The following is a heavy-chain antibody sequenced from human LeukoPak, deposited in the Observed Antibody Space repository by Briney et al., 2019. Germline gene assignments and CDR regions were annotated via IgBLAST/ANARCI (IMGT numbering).Heavy chain of an antibody. J-gene: IGHJ3*02. D-gene: IGHD3-10*02. CDR1: GFTFDDHP. V-gene: IGHV3-20*04. Sequence: PGGSLRLSCEVCGFTFDDHPISWVLQAPGKGLEWVANINWNGGSTGYGDSVKGRFTISRDNTKNSVFLQMHSLRGDDTALYYGARDMLLEDVFDIWGQGTMVIVSS. CDR2: INWNGGST. CDR3: ARDMLLEDVFDI.